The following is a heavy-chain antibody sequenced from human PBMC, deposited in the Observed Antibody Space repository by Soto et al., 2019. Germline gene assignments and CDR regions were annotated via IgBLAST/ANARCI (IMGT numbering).Heavy chain of an antibody. CDR2: ISYDGSNK. V-gene: IGHV3-30-3*01. Sequence: QVQLVESGGGVVQPGRSLRLSCAASGFTFSSYAMHWVRQAPGKGLEWVAVISYDGSNKYYADSVKGGFTISRDNSKNTLYLQMNSLRAEDTAVYYCARVPTVVTTAYYFDYWGQGTLVPVSS. D-gene: IGHD4-17*01. J-gene: IGHJ4*02. CDR1: GFTFSSYA. CDR3: ARVPTVVTTAYYFDY.